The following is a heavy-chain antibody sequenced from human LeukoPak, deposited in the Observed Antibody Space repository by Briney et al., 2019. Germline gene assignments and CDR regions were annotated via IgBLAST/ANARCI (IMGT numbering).Heavy chain of an antibody. J-gene: IGHJ5*02. V-gene: IGHV1-2*02. CDR1: GYTFTGYY. CDR2: INPNSGGT. Sequence: ASVKVSCKASGYTFTGYYMHWVRQAPGQGIEWMGWINPNSGGTNYAQKFQGRVTMTRDTSISTAYMELSRLRSDDTAVYYCARIVIVGATNWFDPWGQGTLVTVSS. D-gene: IGHD1-26*01. CDR3: ARIVIVGATNWFDP.